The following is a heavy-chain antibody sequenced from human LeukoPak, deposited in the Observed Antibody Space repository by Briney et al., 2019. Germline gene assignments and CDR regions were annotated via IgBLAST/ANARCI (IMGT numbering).Heavy chain of an antibody. Sequence: ASVKFSCKASGYTFNRYGISWVRQAPGQGLEWMGWISAYNGNTNYAQKLQGRVTMTTDTSTSTAYMELRSLRSDDTAVYFCARWGPSYDSSGFFDYWGQGTLVTVSS. CDR3: ARWGPSYDSSGFFDY. J-gene: IGHJ4*02. CDR2: ISAYNGNT. CDR1: GYTFNRYG. V-gene: IGHV1-18*01. D-gene: IGHD3-22*01.